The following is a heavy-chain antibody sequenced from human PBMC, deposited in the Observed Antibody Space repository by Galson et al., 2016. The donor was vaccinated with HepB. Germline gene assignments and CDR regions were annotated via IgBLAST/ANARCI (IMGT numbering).Heavy chain of an antibody. J-gene: IGHJ4*02. CDR2: IIPILNMA. V-gene: IGHV1-69*04. CDR1: GDTFSNHA. Sequence: SVKVSCKASGDTFSNHAINWVRQAPGQGLEWMGRIIPILNMANYAQKFQGRVTITADESTSTAYMELRSLRSDDTAVYYCARKGRDGIVSLSLWGQGTLVTVSS. D-gene: IGHD1-14*01. CDR3: ARKGRDGIVSLSL.